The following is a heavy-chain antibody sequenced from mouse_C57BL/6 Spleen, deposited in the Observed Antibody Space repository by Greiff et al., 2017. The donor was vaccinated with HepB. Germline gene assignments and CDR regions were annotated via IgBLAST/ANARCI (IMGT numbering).Heavy chain of an antibody. CDR3: ARRGIYYGYGYAMDY. CDR2: IYPGSGST. J-gene: IGHJ4*01. D-gene: IGHD2-2*01. V-gene: IGHV1-55*01. Sequence: VQLQQPGAELVKPGASVKMSCKASGYTFTSYWITWVKQRPGQGLEWIGDIYPGSGSTNYNEKFKSKATLTVDTSSSTAYMQLSSLTSEDSAVYYCARRGIYYGYGYAMDYWGQGTSVTVSS. CDR1: GYTFTSYW.